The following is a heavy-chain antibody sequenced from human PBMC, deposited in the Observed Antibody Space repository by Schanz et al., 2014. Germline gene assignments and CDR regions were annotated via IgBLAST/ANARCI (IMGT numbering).Heavy chain of an antibody. D-gene: IGHD3-22*01. J-gene: IGHJ4*02. CDR1: GFTFSSYG. Sequence: QVQLVESGGGVVQPGGSLRLSCAASGFTFSSYGMHWVRQAPGKGLEWVTFIRFDGSDKYYADSVKGRFSVSRDNSKNTLYLQMNSLRAEDTAVYYCAKDLPSDYYIAYWGQGTLVTVSS. V-gene: IGHV3-30*02. CDR2: IRFDGSDK. CDR3: AKDLPSDYYIAY.